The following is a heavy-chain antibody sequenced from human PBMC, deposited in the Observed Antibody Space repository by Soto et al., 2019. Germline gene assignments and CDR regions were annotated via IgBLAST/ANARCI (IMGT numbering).Heavy chain of an antibody. J-gene: IGHJ4*02. V-gene: IGHV1-69*01. Sequence: QVQLVQSGAAVKKPGSSVKVSCKASGGTFSSYAISWVRQAPGQGLEWMGGIIPIFGTANYAQKFQGRVTITADESTSTGYMELSSLRSEDTAVYYCAREGIAAAGTYPSFDYWGQGTLVTVSS. CDR3: AREGIAAAGTYPSFDY. D-gene: IGHD6-13*01. CDR1: GGTFSSYA. CDR2: IIPIFGTA.